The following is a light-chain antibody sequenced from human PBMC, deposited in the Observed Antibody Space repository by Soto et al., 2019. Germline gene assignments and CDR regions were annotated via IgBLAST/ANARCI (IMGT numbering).Light chain of an antibody. CDR3: QPYVRSGT. Sequence: EIVLTQSPGTLSLSPGERATLSCRASQSVSNNYLAWYQQKPGQAPRLLIYGASNRATGIPDRFSGSGSGPDVTQTISILEPEDFAVYYCQPYVRSGTFGQGTKGDIK. V-gene: IGKV3-20*01. CDR1: QSVSNNY. J-gene: IGKJ1*01. CDR2: GAS.